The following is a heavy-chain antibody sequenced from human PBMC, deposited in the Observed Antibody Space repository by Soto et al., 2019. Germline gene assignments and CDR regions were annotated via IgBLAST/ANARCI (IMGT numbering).Heavy chain of an antibody. CDR3: ARLYEYSSSSDAVLLNWFDP. V-gene: IGHV4-39*01. J-gene: IGHJ5*02. D-gene: IGHD6-6*01. CDR2: IYYSGST. CDR1: GGSISSSSYY. Sequence: SETLSLTCTVSGGSISSSSYYWGWIRQPPGKGLEWIGSIYYSGSTYYNPSLKSRVTISVDTSKNQFSLKLSSVTAADTAVYYCARLYEYSSSSDAVLLNWFDPWGQGTLVTVSS.